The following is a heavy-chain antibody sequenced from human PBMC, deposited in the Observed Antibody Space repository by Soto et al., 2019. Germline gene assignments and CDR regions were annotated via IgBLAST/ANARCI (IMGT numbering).Heavy chain of an antibody. CDR1: GYTFTTYY. D-gene: IGHD3-10*01. Sequence: GASVKVSCKASGYTFTTYYIHWVRQAPGQGLEWMGIINPSGGSATYAQKFQGRVTMTRDTSTSTVYMEVSSLTSEDTAVYYCARAVANYASGGVYYHGMDVWGQGTTVTVSS. CDR3: ARAVANYASGGVYYHGMDV. J-gene: IGHJ6*02. CDR2: INPSGGSA. V-gene: IGHV1-46*01.